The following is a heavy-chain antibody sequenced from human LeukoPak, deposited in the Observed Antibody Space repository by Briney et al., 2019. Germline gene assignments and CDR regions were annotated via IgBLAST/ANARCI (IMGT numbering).Heavy chain of an antibody. CDR2: ISGSGGST. D-gene: IGHD3-3*01. CDR1: GFTFSSYA. Sequence: GGSLRLSCAASGFTFSSYAMSWVRQAPGKGLEWVSAISGSGGSTYYADSVKGRFTISRDNSKNTLYLQMNSLRAEDTAVYYCAKGRVIMSVGYSDYWGQGTLVTVSS. V-gene: IGHV3-23*01. CDR3: AKGRVIMSVGYSDY. J-gene: IGHJ4*02.